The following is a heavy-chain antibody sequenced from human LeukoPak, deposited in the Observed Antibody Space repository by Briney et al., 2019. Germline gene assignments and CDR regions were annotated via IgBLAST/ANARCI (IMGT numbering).Heavy chain of an antibody. CDR2: IKSKTDRWTT. CDR3: TTVWNCGGDCSDAFDI. V-gene: IGHV3-15*01. J-gene: IGHJ3*02. D-gene: IGHD2-21*02. Sequence: KPGGSLRLSCAASGFSFRNAWMSWVRQAPGKGLEWVGRIKSKTDRWTTAYPAPVKGRFTISRDNSKNTLYLQMNRLKTEDTAVYYCTTVWNCGGDCSDAFDIWGQGTMVTVSS. CDR1: GFSFRNAW.